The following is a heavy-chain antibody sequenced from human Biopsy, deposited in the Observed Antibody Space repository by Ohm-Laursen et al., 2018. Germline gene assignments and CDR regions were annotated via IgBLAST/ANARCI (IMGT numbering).Heavy chain of an antibody. V-gene: IGHV4-4*07. J-gene: IGHJ4*02. CDR2: LFTSGTT. CDR1: GGSINNYY. Sequence: PGTLSLTCTVSGGSINNYYWSWMRQPAGKGLEWIGRLFTSGTTNYSPSLNNRVTMSVDTSKNQFSLRLTSVTAADTTVYYCVRGGSGSFPFDYWGPGTLVTVSS. CDR3: VRGGSGSFPFDY. D-gene: IGHD3-10*01.